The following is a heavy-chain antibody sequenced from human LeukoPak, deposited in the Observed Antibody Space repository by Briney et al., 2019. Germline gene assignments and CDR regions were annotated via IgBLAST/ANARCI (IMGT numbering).Heavy chain of an antibody. D-gene: IGHD3-10*01. CDR3: TKLARAPRDFDY. CDR1: GFTFSSYS. V-gene: IGHV3-72*01. CDR2: SRDKGNSYTT. J-gene: IGHJ4*01. Sequence: GGSLRLSCAASGFTFSSYSMNWVRQAPGKGLEWVGRSRDKGNSYTTAYAASVRGRFTISRDDSKNSLYLQMNSLKIEDTAVYYCTKLARAPRDFDYWGQGTLVTVSS.